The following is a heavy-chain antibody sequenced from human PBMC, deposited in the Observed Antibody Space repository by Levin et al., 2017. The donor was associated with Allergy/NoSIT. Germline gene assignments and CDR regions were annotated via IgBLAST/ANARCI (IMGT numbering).Heavy chain of an antibody. Sequence: ASVKVSCKASGFTFTFYAFTWVRQAPGQGLEWMGWISPYNGDTKYAQKLQDRVTMTTDTSTSTAYMELRSLSSDDTAVYYCAREMAETAADTYDMWGQGTMVTVSS. V-gene: IGHV1-18*01. J-gene: IGHJ3*02. CDR3: AREMAETAADTYDM. CDR1: GFTFTFYA. D-gene: IGHD2-8*01. CDR2: ISPYNGDT.